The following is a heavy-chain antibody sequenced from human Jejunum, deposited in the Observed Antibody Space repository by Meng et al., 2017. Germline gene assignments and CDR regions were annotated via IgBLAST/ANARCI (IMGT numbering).Heavy chain of an antibody. CDR2: MYHGGDT. V-gene: IGHV4-4*02. D-gene: IGHD3-22*01. CDR1: GGSISSSNR. J-gene: IGHJ4*02. CDR3: ARTMTDFYDSSGYSHFDY. Sequence: QVQLQESGPGLVKPSGTLSLTCGVSGGSISSSNRWSWVRQSPGKGLEWIGEMYHGGDTNYNPSLETRVTISTDTSRNEFSLKLISVTAADTAVYYCARTMTDFYDSSGYSHFDYWGQGTLVTVSS.